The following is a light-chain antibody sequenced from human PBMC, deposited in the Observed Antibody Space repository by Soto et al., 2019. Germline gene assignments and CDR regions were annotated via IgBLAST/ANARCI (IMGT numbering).Light chain of an antibody. CDR3: QQYNNWPET. Sequence: EIVMTQSPATLSVSPGERATLSCRASQSVSRNLAWDQQKPGQAPRLLIYGASTRATGIPARFSGSGSGTEFTLTISSLQSEEFAVYYCQQYNNWPETFGPGTKVDIK. J-gene: IGKJ3*01. V-gene: IGKV3-15*01. CDR2: GAS. CDR1: QSVSRN.